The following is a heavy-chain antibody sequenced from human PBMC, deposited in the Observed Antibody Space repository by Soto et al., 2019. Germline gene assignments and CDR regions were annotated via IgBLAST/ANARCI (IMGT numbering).Heavy chain of an antibody. V-gene: IGHV3-30-3*01. Sequence: QVQLLESGGGVVQPGRSLRLSCAASGFPLSRYALHWVRQAPGKGLEWVAVISFDGNNKYYADSVKGRFTISRDDSKNTLHLQLNSPRSEDTAVYYCARDPHPGPSSSWYYFDYWGQGTLVTVSS. CDR1: GFPLSRYA. D-gene: IGHD6-13*01. J-gene: IGHJ4*02. CDR2: ISFDGNNK. CDR3: ARDPHPGPSSSWYYFDY.